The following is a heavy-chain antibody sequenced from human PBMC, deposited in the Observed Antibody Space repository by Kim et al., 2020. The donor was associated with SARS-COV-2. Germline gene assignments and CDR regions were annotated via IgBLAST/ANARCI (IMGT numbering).Heavy chain of an antibody. D-gene: IGHD3-22*01. CDR2: MNPNSGNT. Sequence: SVKVSCKASGYTFTSYDINWVRQATGQGLEWMGWMNPNSGNTGYAQKFQGRVTMTRNTSISTAYMELSSLRSEDTAVYYCARARRNTMIVVVITTEVAYYFDYWGQGTLVTVSS. CDR1: GYTFTSYD. J-gene: IGHJ4*02. CDR3: ARARRNTMIVVVITTEVAYYFDY. V-gene: IGHV1-8*01.